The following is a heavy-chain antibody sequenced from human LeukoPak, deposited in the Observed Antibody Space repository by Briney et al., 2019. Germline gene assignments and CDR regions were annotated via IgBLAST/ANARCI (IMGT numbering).Heavy chain of an antibody. J-gene: IGHJ4*02. Sequence: PSETLSLTCSVSGDSITRSNYYWGWVRQSPGKGLEWIGSIHYTGSTDHNPSLKSRVTMSVDTSKNQFSLRVNSVTATDTAVYYCARRDRYSSGQFDHWGQGTLVTVSS. CDR1: GDSITRSNYY. CDR2: IHYTGST. V-gene: IGHV4-39*01. D-gene: IGHD5-18*01. CDR3: ARRDRYSSGQFDH.